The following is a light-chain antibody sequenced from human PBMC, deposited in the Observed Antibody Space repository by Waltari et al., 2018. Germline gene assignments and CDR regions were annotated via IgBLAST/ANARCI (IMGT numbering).Light chain of an antibody. CDR3: FSYAPSVTFVL. CDR2: DVR. V-gene: IGLV2-23*02. CDR1: SGDVGAYNY. J-gene: IGLJ2*01. Sequence: QSTLTQPASVSGSPGQSITISCTGTSGDVGAYNYVSWYQQYPGNVPTLIIHDVRQRPSGVSRRFSGSKSGNTASLTISGLQAEDEADYYCFSYAPSVTFVLFGGGTKLTVL.